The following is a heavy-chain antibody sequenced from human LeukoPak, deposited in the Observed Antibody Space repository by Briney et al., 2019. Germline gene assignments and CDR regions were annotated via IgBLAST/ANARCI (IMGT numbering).Heavy chain of an antibody. J-gene: IGHJ5*02. Sequence: GGSLRLSCAASGFTFSSYAMSWVRQAPGKGLEWVSAISGSGGSTYYADSVKGRFTISRDNSKNTLYLQMNSLRAEDTAVYYCAREGYCSSTSCFGVDNWFDPWGQGTLVTVSS. CDR3: AREGYCSSTSCFGVDNWFDP. CDR2: ISGSGGST. D-gene: IGHD2-2*01. V-gene: IGHV3-23*01. CDR1: GFTFSSYA.